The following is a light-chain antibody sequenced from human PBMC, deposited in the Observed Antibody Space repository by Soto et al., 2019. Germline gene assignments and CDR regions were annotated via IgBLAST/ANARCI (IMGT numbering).Light chain of an antibody. CDR2: TSG. CDR1: QRITTY. V-gene: IGKV1-39*01. J-gene: IGKJ2*01. Sequence: IHMTQSPSSLSASVGDRITVTCRASQRITTYVNWYQLKPGEAPKLLISTSGTLQRGVPSRFSGSGSGIDFTLTITRLQPADFATYFCQQTYSTPYTFGQGTKLEIK. CDR3: QQTYSTPYT.